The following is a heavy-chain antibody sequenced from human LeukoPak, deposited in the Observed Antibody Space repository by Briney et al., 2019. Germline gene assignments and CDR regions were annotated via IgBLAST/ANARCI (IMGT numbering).Heavy chain of an antibody. Sequence: ASVKVSCKASGYTFTSYNMHWVRRAPGQGREWMGIINPSGGSTSYAQKFQGRVTMTRDTSTSTVYMELSSLRSGDTAVYYCARDRTTMVRGVREGIYYWGQGTLLTVSS. V-gene: IGHV1-46*01. D-gene: IGHD3-10*01. CDR2: INPSGGST. CDR3: ARDRTTMVRGVREGIYY. CDR1: GYTFTSYN. J-gene: IGHJ4*02.